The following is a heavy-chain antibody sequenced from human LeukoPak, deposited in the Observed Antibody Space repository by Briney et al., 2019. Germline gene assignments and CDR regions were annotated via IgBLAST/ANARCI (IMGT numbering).Heavy chain of an antibody. V-gene: IGHV3-74*01. J-gene: IGHJ6*02. D-gene: IGHD2-2*03. CDR1: GFTFSSYW. CDR2: INGDGRNI. Sequence: GGSLRLSCVASGFTFSSYWMHWVRQDPRKGLVWVSRINGDGRNINYADSVKGRFTISRDNAKNSLYLQMNSLRAEDTAVYYCARDGYCSSTSCDYYYGMDVWGQGTTVTVSS. CDR3: ARDGYCSSTSCDYYYGMDV.